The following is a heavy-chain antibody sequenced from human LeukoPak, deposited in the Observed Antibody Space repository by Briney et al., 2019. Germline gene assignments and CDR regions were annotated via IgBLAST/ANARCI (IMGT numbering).Heavy chain of an antibody. V-gene: IGHV4-39*01. CDR1: GGSISSSSYY. D-gene: IGHD6-13*01. CDR2: IYYSGST. J-gene: IGHJ2*01. Sequence: SETLSLTCTVSGGSISSSSYYWGWIRQPPGKGPEWIGSIYYSGSTYYNPSLKSRVTISVDTSKNQFCLKLSSGTAAKTAVYYCARHAVAAAGREGWYFDHLGRGTLVTDSS. CDR3: ARHAVAAAGREGWYFDH.